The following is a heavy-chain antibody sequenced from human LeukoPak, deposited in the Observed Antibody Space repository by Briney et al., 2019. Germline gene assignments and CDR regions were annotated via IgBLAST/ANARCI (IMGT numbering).Heavy chain of an antibody. CDR1: GFTFSSYW. V-gene: IGHV3-7*01. CDR2: IKQDGSGK. Sequence: GGSLRLSCAASGFTFSSYWMSWVRQAPGKGLEWVASIKQDGSGKYYVDSVKGRFIISRDNAKNSLYLQMNSLRAEDTAVYYCARAYDFWSAYSDYWGQGTLVTVSS. CDR3: ARAYDFWSAYSDY. J-gene: IGHJ4*02. D-gene: IGHD3-3*01.